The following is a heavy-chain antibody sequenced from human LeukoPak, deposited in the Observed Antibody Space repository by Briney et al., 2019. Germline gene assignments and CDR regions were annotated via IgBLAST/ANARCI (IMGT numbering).Heavy chain of an antibody. J-gene: IGHJ4*01. CDR1: AVSISRHF. CDR2: VFSSGST. Sequence: PSETLSLTCNFPAVSISRHFWSWIRQTPKKGLEWLGYVFSSGSTNYNPSLKSRITISLDTSKHQFSLTLNSVTAADTAVYYCAREYDYWSLGTLVTVSS. CDR3: AREYDY. V-gene: IGHV4-59*11.